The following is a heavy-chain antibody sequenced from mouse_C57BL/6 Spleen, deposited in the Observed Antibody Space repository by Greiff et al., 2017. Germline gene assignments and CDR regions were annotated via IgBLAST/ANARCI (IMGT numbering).Heavy chain of an antibody. CDR1: GYTFTDYY. V-gene: IGHV1-26*01. CDR3: ARDLADAMDY. D-gene: IGHD6-1*01. CDR2: INPNNGGT. J-gene: IGHJ4*01. Sequence: VQLQQSGPELVKPGASVKISCKASGYTFTDYYMNWVKQSHGKSLEWIGDINPNNGGTSYNQKFKGKATFTVDKSSSTAYMELRSLTSEDSAVYYCARDLADAMDYWGQGTSVTVSS.